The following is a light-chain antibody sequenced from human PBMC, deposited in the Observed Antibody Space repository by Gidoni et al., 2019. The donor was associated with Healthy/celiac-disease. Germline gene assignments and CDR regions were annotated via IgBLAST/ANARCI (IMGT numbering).Light chain of an antibody. J-gene: IGLJ2*01. CDR1: SSNIGAGYD. CDR2: GNS. Sequence: QSVLTQPPPGSGAPGQRVTISCTGSSSNIGAGYDVHWYQQLPGTAPKLLIYGNSNRPSGVPDRCSGAKSGTSASLAITGLQAEDEADYYGQSYDSSLSGLFGGGTKLTVL. V-gene: IGLV1-40*01. CDR3: QSYDSSLSGL.